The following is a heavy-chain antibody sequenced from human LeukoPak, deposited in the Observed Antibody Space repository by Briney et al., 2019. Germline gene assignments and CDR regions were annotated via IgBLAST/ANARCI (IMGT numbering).Heavy chain of an antibody. D-gene: IGHD6-6*01. CDR1: GFTFSSYS. CDR2: IKSKTDGGTT. V-gene: IGHV3-15*01. Sequence: GGSLRLSCAASGFTFSSYSMNWVRQAPGKGLEWVGRIKSKTDGGTTDYAAPVKGRFTISRDDSKNTLYLQMNSLKTEDTAVYYCTTSIPPGAFDIWGQGTMVTVSS. J-gene: IGHJ3*02. CDR3: TTSIPPGAFDI.